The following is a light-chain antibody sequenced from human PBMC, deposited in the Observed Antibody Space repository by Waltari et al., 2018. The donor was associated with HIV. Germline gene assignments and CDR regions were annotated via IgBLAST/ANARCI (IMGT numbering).Light chain of an antibody. CDR3: AAWDDSLSGLHVV. V-gene: IGLV1-47*01. CDR1: SSNIGRNY. CDR2: RNN. Sequence: QSVLTQPPSASGTPGQRVTISCSGSSSNIGRNYVYWYQQLPGTAPKLLIYRNNPRPSGVPDRFSGSKSGPSASLAISGLRSEDEADYYCAAWDDSLSGLHVVFGGGTKVTVL. J-gene: IGLJ2*01.